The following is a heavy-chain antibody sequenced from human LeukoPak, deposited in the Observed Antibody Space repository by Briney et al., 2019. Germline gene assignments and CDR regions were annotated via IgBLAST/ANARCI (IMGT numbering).Heavy chain of an antibody. CDR1: GGSLGSYY. Sequence: SETLSLTCNVSGGSLGSYYWNWFRQPPGKKLEWIGYIYYSGSTNYNPSLKSRVTMSVDTSKNQFSLKLSSVTAADTAVYYCAGERGEEYSSGWYKRNYFDNWGQGIRVTVSS. CDR2: IYYSGST. CDR3: AGERGEEYSSGWYKRNYFDN. V-gene: IGHV4-59*12. D-gene: IGHD6-19*01. J-gene: IGHJ4*02.